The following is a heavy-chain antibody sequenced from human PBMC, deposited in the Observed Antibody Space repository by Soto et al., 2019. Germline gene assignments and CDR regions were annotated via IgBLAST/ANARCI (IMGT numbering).Heavy chain of an antibody. Sequence: SETLSLTCAVYGGSFSGYYWSWIRQPPGKGLEWIGEINHSESSSYNPSLKSRINLSVDTSKNQFSLKLTSVTAADTAVYYCARAGYHDSSGYRAPFDYWGPGTLVTVSS. CDR2: INHSESS. D-gene: IGHD3-22*01. CDR3: ARAGYHDSSGYRAPFDY. J-gene: IGHJ4*02. V-gene: IGHV4-34*01. CDR1: GGSFSGYY.